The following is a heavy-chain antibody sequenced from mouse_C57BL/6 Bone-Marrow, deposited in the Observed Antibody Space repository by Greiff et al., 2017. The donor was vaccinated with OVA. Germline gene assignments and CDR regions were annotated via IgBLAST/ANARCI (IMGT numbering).Heavy chain of an antibody. CDR3: TLITTVVATEEAWFAY. Sequence: VQLQQSGAELVRPGASVKLSCTASGFNIKDDYMHWVKQRPEQGLEWIGWIDPENGDTEYASKFQGKATITADTSSNTAYLPLSSLTSEDTAVYYGTLITTVVATEEAWFAYWGQGTLVTVSA. D-gene: IGHD1-1*01. J-gene: IGHJ3*01. V-gene: IGHV14-4*01. CDR2: IDPENGDT. CDR1: GFNIKDDY.